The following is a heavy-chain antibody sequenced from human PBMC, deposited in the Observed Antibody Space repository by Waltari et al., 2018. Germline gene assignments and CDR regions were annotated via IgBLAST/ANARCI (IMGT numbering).Heavy chain of an antibody. D-gene: IGHD3-16*01. CDR3: VGPSWG. Sequence: EVQLVESGGGLVQPGGSLRLYWSAPGFTCSSYWMHWVRQAPGKGLVWVSRINSDGSSTSYADSVKGRFTISRDNAKNTLYLQMNSLRAEDTAVYYCVGPSWGWGQGTLVTVSS. CDR2: INSDGSST. CDR1: GFTCSSYW. J-gene: IGHJ4*02. V-gene: IGHV3-74*01.